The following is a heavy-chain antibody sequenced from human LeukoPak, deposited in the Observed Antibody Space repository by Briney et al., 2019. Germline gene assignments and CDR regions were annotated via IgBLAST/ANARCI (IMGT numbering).Heavy chain of an antibody. CDR2: INHSGST. Sequence: SETLSLTCAVYGGSFSDYYWSWIRQPPGKALEWFGEINHSGSTNYNPSLKSRVTISVDTSKNQFSLRLSSLTAADAAVYYCARAQTTAATPYYFDYWGQGTLVTVSS. J-gene: IGHJ4*02. CDR3: ARAQTTAATPYYFDY. D-gene: IGHD6-13*01. CDR1: GGSFSDYY. V-gene: IGHV4-34*01.